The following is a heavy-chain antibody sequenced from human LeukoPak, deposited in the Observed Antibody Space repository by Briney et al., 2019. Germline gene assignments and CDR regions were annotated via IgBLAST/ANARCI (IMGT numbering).Heavy chain of an antibody. CDR1: GFTFSSYG. CDR2: IRYDGSNK. D-gene: IGHD3-10*01. J-gene: IGHJ4*02. CDR3: ARDSGSGSKALDY. V-gene: IGHV3-30*02. Sequence: GGSLRLSCAASGFTFSSYGMHWVRQAPGKGLEWVAFIRYDGSNKYYADSVKGRFTISRDNSKNTLYLQMNSLRAEDTALYYCARDSGSGSKALDYWGQGTLVTVSS.